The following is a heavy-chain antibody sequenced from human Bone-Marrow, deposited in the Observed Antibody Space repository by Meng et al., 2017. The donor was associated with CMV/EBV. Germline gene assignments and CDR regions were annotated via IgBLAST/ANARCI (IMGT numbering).Heavy chain of an antibody. V-gene: IGHV3-49*04. CDR2: IRSKAYGGTT. CDR3: ASLVVVPAAIPYYYGMDV. CDR1: GFTFGDYA. J-gene: IGHJ6*02. D-gene: IGHD2-2*02. Sequence: GESLKISCTASGFTFGDYAMSWVRQAPGKGLEWVGFIRSKAYGGTTEYAASVKGRFTISRDDSKSIAYLQMNSLKTEDTAVYYCASLVVVPAAIPYYYGMDVWGQGTTVTVSS.